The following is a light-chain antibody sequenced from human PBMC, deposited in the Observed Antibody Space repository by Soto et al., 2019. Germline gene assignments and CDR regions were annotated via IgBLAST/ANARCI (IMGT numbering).Light chain of an antibody. CDR1: QGISNY. V-gene: IGKV1-27*01. CDR3: QKYDSAPLT. J-gene: IGKJ1*01. CDR2: AAS. Sequence: DIQMTQSTSSLSASVGDRVTITCRARQGISNYVAWYQQKPGKVPKLLIYAASALQTGGPYRFSGSGSGTDFTLPISSLKPEDGATYYFQKYDSAPLTFGQGTKVEIK.